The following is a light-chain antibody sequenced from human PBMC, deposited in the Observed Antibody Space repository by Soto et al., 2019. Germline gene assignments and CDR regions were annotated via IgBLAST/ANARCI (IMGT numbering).Light chain of an antibody. CDR1: QGVSSY. V-gene: IGKV3-20*01. CDR2: GAS. Sequence: EIVLTQSPGTLSLSPGDRATLSCRASQGVSSYLAWYQQKPGQAPRLLVYGASSRATVIPARFSGSGSGTDFSLTTSRLAPEDFSVYNCQQYISSHETFSQGTRVEIK. J-gene: IGKJ1*01. CDR3: QQYISSHET.